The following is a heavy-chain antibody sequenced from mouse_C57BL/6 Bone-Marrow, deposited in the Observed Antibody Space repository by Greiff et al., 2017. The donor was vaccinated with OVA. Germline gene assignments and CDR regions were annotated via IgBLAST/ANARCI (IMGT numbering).Heavy chain of an antibody. Sequence: VQLQQSGAELARPGASVKLSCKASGYTFTSYGISWVKQRTGQGLEWIGEIYPRSGNTYYNEKFKGKATLTADKSSSTAYMELRSLTSEDSAVYFCARACYYGYDGGLAYWGQGTLVTVSA. CDR3: ARACYYGYDGGLAY. CDR1: GYTFTSYG. CDR2: IYPRSGNT. D-gene: IGHD2-2*01. J-gene: IGHJ3*01. V-gene: IGHV1-81*01.